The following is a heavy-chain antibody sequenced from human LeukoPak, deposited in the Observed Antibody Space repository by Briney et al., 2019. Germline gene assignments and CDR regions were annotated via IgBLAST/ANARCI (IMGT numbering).Heavy chain of an antibody. CDR2: IYYSGST. J-gene: IGHJ4*02. D-gene: IGHD4-17*01. V-gene: IGHV4-39*01. CDR3: ARHGTTVTTGEMDY. Sequence: SGTLSLTCTVSGGSISSSSYYWGWIRQPPGKGLEWIGSIYYSGSTYYNPSLKSRVTISVDTSKNQFSLKLSSVTAADTAVYYCARHGTTVTTGEMDYWGQGTLVTVSS. CDR1: GGSISSSSYY.